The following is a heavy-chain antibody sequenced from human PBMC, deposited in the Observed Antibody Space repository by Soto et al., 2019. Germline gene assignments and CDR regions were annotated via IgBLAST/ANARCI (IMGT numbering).Heavy chain of an antibody. Sequence: PGGSPRLSCAASGFPFSSYAMSWVRQAPEKGLEWVSSIRGSGGSTYYADSVKGRFIISRDNSNNTLYLQVNSLRAEDTAVYYCANGRDGYNFENWGQGTLVTVSS. CDR1: GFPFSSYA. D-gene: IGHD5-12*01. J-gene: IGHJ4*02. CDR3: ANGRDGYNFEN. V-gene: IGHV3-23*01. CDR2: IRGSGGST.